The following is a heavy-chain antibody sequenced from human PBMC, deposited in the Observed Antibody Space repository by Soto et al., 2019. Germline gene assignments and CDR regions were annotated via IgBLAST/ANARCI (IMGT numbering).Heavy chain of an antibody. CDR2: INPNSGGS. J-gene: IGHJ1*01. D-gene: IGHD6-6*01. Sequence: ASVKVSCKASGYTFTGYYMHWVRQAPGQGLEWMGWINPNSGGSNYAQKFQGWVTMNRDTSISTAYMELSRLRSADTAFYSCAKTDSSSSWWVYFQHWGQGTLVTVSS. V-gene: IGHV1-2*04. CDR3: AKTDSSSSWWVYFQH. CDR1: GYTFTGYY.